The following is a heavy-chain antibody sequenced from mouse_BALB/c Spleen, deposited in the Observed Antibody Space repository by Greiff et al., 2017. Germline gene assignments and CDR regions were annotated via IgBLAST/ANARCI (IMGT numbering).Heavy chain of an antibody. CDR1: GYTFTSYT. CDR2: INPSSGYT. J-gene: IGHJ1*01. V-gene: IGHV1-4*01. CDR3: ARSDYPWYFDV. Sequence: VQLQQSGAELARPGASVKMSCKASGYTFTSYTMHWVKQRPGQGLEWIGYINPSSGYTNYNQKFKDKATLTADKSSSTAYMQLSSLTSEDSAVYYCARSDYPWYFDVWGAGTTVTVSS. D-gene: IGHD5-5*01.